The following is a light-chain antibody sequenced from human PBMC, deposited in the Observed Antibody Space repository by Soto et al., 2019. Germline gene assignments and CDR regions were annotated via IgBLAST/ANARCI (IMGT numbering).Light chain of an antibody. V-gene: IGKV3-15*01. CDR1: QSVGSH. CDR3: QQYDNWPPFT. Sequence: EIVMTQSPVTLSVSPGERATLSCRASQSVGSHLAWYQQRPGQAPRLLIYGASYRATGIPARFSGSGSGTDFTLTISSLQSEDFAVYYCQQYDNWPPFTFGPGTKVDIK. J-gene: IGKJ3*01. CDR2: GAS.